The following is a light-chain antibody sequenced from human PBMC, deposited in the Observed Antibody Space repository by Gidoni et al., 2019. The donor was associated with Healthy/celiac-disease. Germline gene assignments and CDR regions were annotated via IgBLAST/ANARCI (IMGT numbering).Light chain of an antibody. CDR3: QQYNSYSSPYT. Sequence: IQMTQSPSTLSASVGDRVTITCRASQSISSWLAWYQQKPGKAPKLLIYKASSLESGVPSRFRGSGSGTEFTLTISSRQPDDFATYYCQQYNSYSSPYTFGQGTKLEIK. V-gene: IGKV1-5*03. CDR2: KAS. CDR1: QSISSW. J-gene: IGKJ2*01.